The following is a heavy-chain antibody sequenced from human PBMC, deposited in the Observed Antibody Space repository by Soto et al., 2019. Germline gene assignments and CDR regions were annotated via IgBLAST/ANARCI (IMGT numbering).Heavy chain of an antibody. CDR1: GYSFPNYW. CDR3: ARQGGTGCQRYYGMDV. J-gene: IGHJ6*02. CDR2: IYPDDSDT. Sequence: RGESLKISCKGSGYSFPNYWIAWVRQMPGKGLEWMGIIYPDDSDTRYSPSFQGQVTISADKSITTAYLQWSSLKASDTAIYYCARQGGTGCQRYYGMDVWGQGTTVTVSS. D-gene: IGHD6-19*01. V-gene: IGHV5-51*01.